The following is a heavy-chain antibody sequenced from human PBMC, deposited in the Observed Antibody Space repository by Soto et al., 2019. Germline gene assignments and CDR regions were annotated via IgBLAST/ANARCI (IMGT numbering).Heavy chain of an antibody. CDR1: GGSINSGGYY. J-gene: IGHJ5*01. Sequence: QVQLQESGPGLVKPSETLSLNCIVFGGSINSGGYYWTWIRQPPGKGLEWIGDINYRGSTYYNPSLKSQVTISIDTSNNQFSLKLSSVTAADTAVYYCARVFERAPIAPGWLDSWGQGTLVTVSS. D-gene: IGHD2-21*01. CDR2: INYRGST. V-gene: IGHV4-31*01. CDR3: ARVFERAPIAPGWLDS.